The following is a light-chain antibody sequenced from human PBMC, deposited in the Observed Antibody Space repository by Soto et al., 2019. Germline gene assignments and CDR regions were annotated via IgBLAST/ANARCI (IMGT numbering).Light chain of an antibody. J-gene: IGKJ3*01. CDR1: QSVSSN. Sequence: EIGMTQSPATLSVSPGERATLSCRASQSVSSNLAWYQQKPGQAPRLLIYDASTRATGIPARFSGSGSGTELTLTISSLQSEDFAVYYCQQYNNWPFTFGPGTKVDIK. CDR3: QQYNNWPFT. CDR2: DAS. V-gene: IGKV3-15*01.